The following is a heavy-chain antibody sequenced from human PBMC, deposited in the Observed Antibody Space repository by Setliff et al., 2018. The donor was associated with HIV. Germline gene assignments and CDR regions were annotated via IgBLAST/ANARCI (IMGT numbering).Heavy chain of an antibody. CDR1: DYTFTTYW. J-gene: IGHJ4*02. Sequence: GESLKISCKAVDYTFTTYWIGWVRQMPGKGLEWLGILYFGDSDPKYNPSFEGQVTISADKSIKTAFLQWRSLETSGTAIYYCARGRGGYFGGGRYYNLPYFDSWGQGTLVTVTS. V-gene: IGHV5-51*01. CDR3: ARGRGGYFGGGRYYNLPYFDS. CDR2: LYFGDSDP. D-gene: IGHD2-15*01.